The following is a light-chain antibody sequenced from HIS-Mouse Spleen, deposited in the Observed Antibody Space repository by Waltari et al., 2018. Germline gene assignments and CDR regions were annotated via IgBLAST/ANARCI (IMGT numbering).Light chain of an antibody. J-gene: IGKJ4*01. Sequence: EIVLTQSPGTLSLSPGERATLSCRARQCVSSSYLAWYQQKPGQAPRLLIHGASSRDTGIPDRFSGSGSGTDFTLTISRLEPEDFAVYYCQQYGSSPPVTFGGGTKVEIK. CDR3: QQYGSSPPVT. CDR2: GAS. V-gene: IGKV3-20*01. CDR1: QCVSSSY.